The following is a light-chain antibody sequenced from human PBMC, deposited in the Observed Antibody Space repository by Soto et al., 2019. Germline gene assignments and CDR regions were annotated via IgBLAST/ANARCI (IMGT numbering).Light chain of an antibody. J-gene: IGKJ2*01. CDR2: GAS. Sequence: ELVLTQSPGTLSLSPGERATLSCRASQSVNSSYLAWYQQKPGQAPRLLIYGASNRATGIPDRFSGSGSGTDFTLTISRLEPEDFAVYFCQQYGRSPPFTFGQGTKVEIK. CDR1: QSVNSSY. CDR3: QQYGRSPPFT. V-gene: IGKV3-20*01.